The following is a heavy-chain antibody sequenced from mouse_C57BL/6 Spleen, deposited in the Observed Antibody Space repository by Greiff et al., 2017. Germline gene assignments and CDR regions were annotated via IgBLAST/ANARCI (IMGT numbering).Heavy chain of an antibody. J-gene: IGHJ2*01. CDR1: GFTFSSYA. CDR3: AREYYGRMDY. D-gene: IGHD1-1*01. V-gene: IGHV5-4*01. Sequence: EVHLVESGGGLVKPGGSLKLSCAASGFTFSSYAMSWVRQTPEKRLEWVATISDGGSYTYYPDNVKGRCTISRDNAKNNLYLQMSHLKSEDTAMYYCAREYYGRMDYWGQGTTLTVSS. CDR2: ISDGGSYT.